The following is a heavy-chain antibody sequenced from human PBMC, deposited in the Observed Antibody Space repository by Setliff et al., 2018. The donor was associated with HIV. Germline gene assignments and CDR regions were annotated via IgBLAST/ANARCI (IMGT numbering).Heavy chain of an antibody. D-gene: IGHD2-21*02. J-gene: IGHJ3*02. V-gene: IGHV3-74*03. CDR3: VSRRGSDGGVDAFDI. CDR2: INSDGTST. CDR1: GFTFSPYW. Sequence: GVLRLSCAASGFTFSPYWMHWVRQAPGKGLVWVSRINSDGTSTTYADSVKGRFTISRDNAKNTLYLQMNSLRAEDTAEYYCVSRRGSDGGVDAFDIWGQGTVVTVSS.